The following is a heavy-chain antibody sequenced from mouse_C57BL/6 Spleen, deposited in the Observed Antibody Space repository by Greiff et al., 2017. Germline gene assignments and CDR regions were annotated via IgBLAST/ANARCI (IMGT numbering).Heavy chain of an antibody. J-gene: IGHJ4*01. D-gene: IGHD1-1*01. Sequence: QVQLQQSGAELAKPGASVKLSCKASGYTFTSYWMHWVKQRPGQGLEWIGYINPSSGYTKYNQKFKDKATLTSDKSSSTAYMQLSSLTSEDSAVYYCSRFIQRYYYAMDYWGQGTSVTVSS. CDR1: GYTFTSYW. V-gene: IGHV1-7*01. CDR3: SRFIQRYYYAMDY. CDR2: INPSSGYT.